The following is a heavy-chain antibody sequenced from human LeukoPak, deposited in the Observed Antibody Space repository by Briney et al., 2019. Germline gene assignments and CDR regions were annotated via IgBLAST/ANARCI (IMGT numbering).Heavy chain of an antibody. J-gene: IGHJ4*02. D-gene: IGHD3-22*01. Sequence: SETLSLTCAVYGGSFSGYYWSWIRQPPGKGLEWIGEINHSGSTNYNPSLKSRVTISVDTSKNQFSLKLSSVTAADTAVYYCARHHAPNYYDSSGYYYDYWGQGTLVTVSS. V-gene: IGHV4-34*01. CDR2: INHSGST. CDR3: ARHHAPNYYDSSGYYYDY. CDR1: GGSFSGYY.